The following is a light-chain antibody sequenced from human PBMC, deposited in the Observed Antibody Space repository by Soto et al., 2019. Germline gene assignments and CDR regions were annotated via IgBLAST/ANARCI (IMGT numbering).Light chain of an antibody. CDR2: SNN. V-gene: IGLV1-47*02. CDR1: SSNIGSNY. CDR3: AAWDDSLSGPNWV. J-gene: IGLJ3*02. Sequence: QSVLTQPPSASGTPGQRVTISCSGSSSNIGSNYVYWYQQLPGRAPTLLIYSNNQRPSGVPDRFSGSKSGTSASLAISGLRSEDEADYYCAAWDDSLSGPNWVFGGGTKLTVL.